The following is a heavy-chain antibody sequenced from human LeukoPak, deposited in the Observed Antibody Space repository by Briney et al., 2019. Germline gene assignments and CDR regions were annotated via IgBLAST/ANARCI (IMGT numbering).Heavy chain of an antibody. V-gene: IGHV3-30*02. CDR1: GFTFSSYG. D-gene: IGHD3-9*01. CDR2: IRYDGSNK. Sequence: GGSLRLSCAASGFTFSSYGMHWVRQAPGKGLEWVAFIRYDGSNKYYADSVKGRFTISRDNSKNTLYLQMGSLRAEDMAVYYCARDQGHRYFDWLSRAYYYYYYMDVWGKGTTVTISS. J-gene: IGHJ6*03. CDR3: ARDQGHRYFDWLSRAYYYYYYMDV.